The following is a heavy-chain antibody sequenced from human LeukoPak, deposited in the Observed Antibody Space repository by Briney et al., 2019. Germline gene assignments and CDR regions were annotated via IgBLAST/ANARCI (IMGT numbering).Heavy chain of an antibody. V-gene: IGHV3-7*01. CDR3: ARIGYSSSSFDY. CDR2: IKQDGSEI. Sequence: GRSLRLSCAASGFRFTNYWMSWVRQAPGKGLEWVANIKQDGSEIDYSDPMKGRFTISRDNTRNSVYLQVDSLRAEDTGVYYCARIGYSSSSFDYWGQGTLVTVSS. CDR1: GFRFTNYW. J-gene: IGHJ4*02. D-gene: IGHD6-13*01.